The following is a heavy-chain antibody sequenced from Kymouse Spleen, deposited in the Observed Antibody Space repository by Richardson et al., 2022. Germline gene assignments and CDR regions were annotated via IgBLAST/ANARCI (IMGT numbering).Heavy chain of an antibody. V-gene: IGHV3-9*01. J-gene: IGHJ4*02,IGHJ5*02. CDR1: GFTFDDYA. CDR2: ISWNSGSI. CDR3: AKDIDG. D-gene: IGHD5-24*01. Sequence: EVQLVESGGGLVQPGRSLRLSCAASGFTFDDYAMHWVRQAPGKGLEWVSGISWNSGSIGYADSVKGRFTISRDNAKNSLYLQMNSLRAEDTALYYCAKDIDGWGQGTLVTVSS.